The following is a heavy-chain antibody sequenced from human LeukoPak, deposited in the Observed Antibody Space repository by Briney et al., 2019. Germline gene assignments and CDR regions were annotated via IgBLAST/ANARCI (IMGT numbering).Heavy chain of an antibody. CDR1: GFTVSSSY. J-gene: IGHJ4*02. Sequence: GGSLRLSCAASGFTVSSSYMSWVRQAPGKGLEWVSVFYTGGTAYYADSVKGRFTISRDNSKNTLYLQMNSLRDEDTAVYFCARDHLGGFCDSTSCHTNFYSWGQGTLVTVPS. D-gene: IGHD2-2*02. V-gene: IGHV3-53*01. CDR3: ARDHLGGFCDSTSCHTNFYS. CDR2: FYTGGTA.